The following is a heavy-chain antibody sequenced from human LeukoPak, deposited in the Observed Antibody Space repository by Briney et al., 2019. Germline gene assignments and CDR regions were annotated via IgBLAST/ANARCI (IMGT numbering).Heavy chain of an antibody. CDR1: GFTFSSYW. D-gene: IGHD5-12*01. CDR2: IKQDGSEK. CDR3: ARGRGYSGYDQNNWFDP. Sequence: PGGSLRLSCAASGFTFSSYWMSWVRQAPGKGLEWVANIKQDGSEKYYVDSVKGRFTISRDNAKNSLYLQMNSLRAEDTAVYYCARGRGYSGYDQNNWFDPWGQGTLVTVSS. J-gene: IGHJ5*02. V-gene: IGHV3-7*01.